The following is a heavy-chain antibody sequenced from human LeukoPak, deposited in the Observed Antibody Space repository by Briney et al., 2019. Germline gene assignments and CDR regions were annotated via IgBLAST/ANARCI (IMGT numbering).Heavy chain of an antibody. D-gene: IGHD3-3*01. CDR1: GGSFSGYY. CDR2: ITHSGST. Sequence: ASETLSLTCAVYGGSFSGYYWSWIRQPPGKGLEWIGEITHSGSTNYNPSLKSRVTISVDTSKNQFSLKLSSVTAADTAVYYCARTYYDFWSGYYTPFDYWGQGTLVTVSS. J-gene: IGHJ4*02. V-gene: IGHV4-34*01. CDR3: ARTYYDFWSGYYTPFDY.